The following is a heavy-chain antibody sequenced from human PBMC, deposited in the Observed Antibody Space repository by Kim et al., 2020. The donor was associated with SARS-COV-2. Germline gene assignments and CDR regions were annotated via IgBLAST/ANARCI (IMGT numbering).Heavy chain of an antibody. CDR3: AREGNYDILTGIYKGYDY. CDR2: ISSSSSYI. D-gene: IGHD3-9*01. Sequence: GGSLRLSCAASGFTFSSYSMNWVRQAPGKGLEWVSSISSSSSYIYYADSVKGRFTISRDNAKNSLYLQMNSLRAEDTAVYYCAREGNYDILTGIYKGYDYWGQGTLVTVSS. CDR1: GFTFSSYS. V-gene: IGHV3-21*01. J-gene: IGHJ4*02.